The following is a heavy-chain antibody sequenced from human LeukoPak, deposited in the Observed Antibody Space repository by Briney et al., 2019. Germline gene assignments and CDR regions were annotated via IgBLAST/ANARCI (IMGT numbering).Heavy chain of an antibody. V-gene: IGHV5-51*01. CDR1: GYSFTSYW. CDR2: IYPGDSDT. J-gene: IGHJ4*02. CDR3: ATQLELRVNYVYYFDY. Sequence: GESLKTSSKGSGYSFTSYWIGWVRQMPGKGPEWMGIIYPGDSDTRYSPSFQGQVTISADKSISTAYLQWSSLKASDTAIYYCATQLELRVNYVYYFDYWGQGTLVTVSS. D-gene: IGHD1-7*01.